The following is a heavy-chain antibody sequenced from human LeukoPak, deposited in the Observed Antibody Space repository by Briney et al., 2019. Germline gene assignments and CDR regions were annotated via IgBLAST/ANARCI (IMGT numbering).Heavy chain of an antibody. CDR2: ICGSGGST. J-gene: IGHJ4*02. CDR3: AKGGWELLTFDC. V-gene: IGHV3-23*01. CDR1: GFTFSSYA. D-gene: IGHD1-26*01. Sequence: GGSLRLSCAASGFTFSSYAMSWVRQAPGKGLEWVSAICGSGGSTYYADSVKGRFTISRDNSKNTLYLQMNSLRAEDTGVYYWAKGGWELLTFDCWGQGTLVTVSS.